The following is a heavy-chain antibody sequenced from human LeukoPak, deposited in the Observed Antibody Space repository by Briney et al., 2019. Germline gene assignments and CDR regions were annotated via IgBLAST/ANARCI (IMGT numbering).Heavy chain of an antibody. V-gene: IGHV1-2*02. CDR2: INPNSGGT. CDR1: GYTFTGYY. Sequence: ASVKVTCKASGYTFTGYYMHWVRQAPGQGLEWMGWINPNSGGTNYAQKFQGRVTMTRDTSISTAYMELSRLRSDDTAVYYCARGGVYYDILTGYPNYYYYGMDVWGQGTTVTVSS. CDR3: ARGGVYYDILTGYPNYYYYGMDV. D-gene: IGHD3-9*01. J-gene: IGHJ6*02.